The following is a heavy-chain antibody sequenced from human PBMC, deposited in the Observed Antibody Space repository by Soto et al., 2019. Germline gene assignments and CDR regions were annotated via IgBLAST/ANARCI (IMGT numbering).Heavy chain of an antibody. CDR2: ISAYNGNT. D-gene: IGHD6-25*01. V-gene: IGHV1-18*01. CDR3: ARYLCSGGHLRAFYP. Sequence: GASVKLSCKASAYTFTIYCISWVRQAPGQGLEWMGWISAYNGNTNYAQKLQGRVTMTTDTSTSTAYMELRSLRSDDTAVYYCARYLCSGGHLRAFYPWGQGTLVTVSS. CDR1: AYTFTIYC. J-gene: IGHJ5*02.